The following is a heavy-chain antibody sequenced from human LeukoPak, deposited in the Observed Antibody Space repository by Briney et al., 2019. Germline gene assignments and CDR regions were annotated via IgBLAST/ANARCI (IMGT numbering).Heavy chain of an antibody. V-gene: IGHV4-61*01. CDR2: IYYSGST. CDR3: ARFLGNSSGWGVVYY. Sequence: SETLSLTCTVSGGSVSSGSYYWSWIRQPPGKGLEWIGYIYYSGSTNYNPSLKSRLTISVDTSKNQFSLKLSSVTAADTAVYYCARFLGNSSGWGVVYYWGQGTLVTVSS. CDR1: GGSVSSGSYY. D-gene: IGHD6-19*01. J-gene: IGHJ4*02.